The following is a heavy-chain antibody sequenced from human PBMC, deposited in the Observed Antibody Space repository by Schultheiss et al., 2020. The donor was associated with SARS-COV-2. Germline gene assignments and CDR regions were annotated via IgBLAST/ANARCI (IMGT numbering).Heavy chain of an antibody. CDR2: ISSGGSYI. J-gene: IGHJ6*02. Sequence: GGSLRLSCAASGFTFSDYYMSWIRQAPGKGLEWVSYISSGGSYIYYADSVKGRFTISRDNAKNSLDLQMSSLRAEDTAVYYCARATVTTGGYYGMDVWGQGTTVTVSS. D-gene: IGHD4-17*01. CDR1: GFTFSDYY. V-gene: IGHV3-11*04. CDR3: ARATVTTGGYYGMDV.